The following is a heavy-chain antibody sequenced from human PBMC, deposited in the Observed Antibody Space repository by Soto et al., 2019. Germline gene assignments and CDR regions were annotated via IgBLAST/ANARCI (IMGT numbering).Heavy chain of an antibody. V-gene: IGHV4-59*08. CDR3: VRQGIDYLHGLVDV. CDR2: VYYTGDT. D-gene: IGHD4-17*01. J-gene: IGHJ6*02. Sequence: QVQLQQSGPRLVKPSETLSLTCTVSSGPDRSHNWGWIRQPPGRGLEWIGYVYYTGDTANNPSLRSGVYLSADTSTTDISLTLSSVTAADTAVYYCVRQGIDYLHGLVDVWGQGTTVSVSS. CDR1: SGPDRSHN.